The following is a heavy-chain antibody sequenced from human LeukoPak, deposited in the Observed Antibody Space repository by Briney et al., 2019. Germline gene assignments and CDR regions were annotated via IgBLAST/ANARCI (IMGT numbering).Heavy chain of an antibody. D-gene: IGHD3-22*01. CDR1: GFTFSSYA. V-gene: IGHV3-23*01. J-gene: IGHJ4*02. CDR2: ISGSGGST. Sequence: GGSLRLSCAASGFTFSSYAMSWVRQAPGKGLEWVSAISGSGGSTYYADSVKGRFTISRDNSKNTLHLQMNSLRAEDTAVYYCAIQPTEYYYDSSGQLDYWGQGTLVTVSS. CDR3: AIQPTEYYYDSSGQLDY.